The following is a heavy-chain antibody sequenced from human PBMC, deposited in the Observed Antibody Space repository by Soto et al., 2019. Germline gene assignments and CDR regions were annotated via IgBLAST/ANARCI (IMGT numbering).Heavy chain of an antibody. V-gene: IGHV4-34*01. Sequence: PSETLSLTCAVYGGSFSCYYWSWIRQPPGKGLEWIGEINHSGSTNYNPSLKSRVAISVDTSKNQFSLKLSSVTAADTAVYYCARVKDIVVVPAAIRGNCYFDYWGQGTLVTVSS. CDR3: ARVKDIVVVPAAIRGNCYFDY. CDR1: GGSFSCYY. J-gene: IGHJ4*02. CDR2: INHSGST. D-gene: IGHD2-2*02.